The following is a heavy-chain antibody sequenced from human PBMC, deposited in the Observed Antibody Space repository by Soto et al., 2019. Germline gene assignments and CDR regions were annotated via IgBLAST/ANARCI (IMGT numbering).Heavy chain of an antibody. Sequence: GGSLRLSCAASGFTFSSYAMSWVRQAPGKGLEWVSAISGSGGSTYYADSVKGRFTISRDNSKNTLYLQMNSLRAEDTAVYYCAKDKLPIDTAMAPYYFDYWGQGTLVTVSS. D-gene: IGHD5-18*01. V-gene: IGHV3-23*01. CDR3: AKDKLPIDTAMAPYYFDY. CDR1: GFTFSSYA. J-gene: IGHJ4*02. CDR2: ISGSGGST.